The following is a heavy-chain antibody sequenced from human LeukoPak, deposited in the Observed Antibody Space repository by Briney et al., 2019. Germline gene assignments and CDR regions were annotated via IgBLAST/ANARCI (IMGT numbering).Heavy chain of an antibody. J-gene: IGHJ4*02. V-gene: IGHV3-7*01. Sequence: PGGSLRLSCTASGFTFSYYGMHWVRQAPGKGLEWVANIKQDGSEKYYVDSVKGRFTISRDNAKNSLYLQMNSLRAEDTAVYYCARVVWDILTGQRTGPEDYWGQGTLVTVSS. CDR2: IKQDGSEK. CDR1: GFTFSYYG. CDR3: ARVVWDILTGQRTGPEDY. D-gene: IGHD3-9*01.